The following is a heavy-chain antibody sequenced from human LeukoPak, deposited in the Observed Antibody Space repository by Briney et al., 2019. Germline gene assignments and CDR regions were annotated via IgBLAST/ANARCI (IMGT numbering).Heavy chain of an antibody. J-gene: IGHJ4*02. V-gene: IGHV3-7*01. CDR1: GFTFSRHW. CDR3: ARDYTGGWNDY. D-gene: IGHD7-27*01. CDR2: IREDGSEK. Sequence: GGSLRLSCAAAGFTFSRHWMSWVRQAKGKGLECVAKIREDGSEKHYVDSVKGRFTISRDNAKNSLYLQITSLRAEDTAVYYCARDYTGGWNDYWGQGTLVTVSS.